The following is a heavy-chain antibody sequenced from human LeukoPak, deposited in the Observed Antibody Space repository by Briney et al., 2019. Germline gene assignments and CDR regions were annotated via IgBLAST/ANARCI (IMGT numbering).Heavy chain of an antibody. J-gene: IGHJ4*02. CDR3: AKAPGYCSGGSCYAFDY. CDR2: ISWNSGSI. D-gene: IGHD2-15*01. V-gene: IGHV3-9*01. CDR1: GFTFDDYA. Sequence: PGGSLRLSCAASGFTFDDYAMHWVRQAPGKGLEWVSGISWNSGSIGYADSVKGRFTISRDNAKNSLYLQMNSLRAEDTALYYCAKAPGYCSGGSCYAFDYWGQGNLVTVSS.